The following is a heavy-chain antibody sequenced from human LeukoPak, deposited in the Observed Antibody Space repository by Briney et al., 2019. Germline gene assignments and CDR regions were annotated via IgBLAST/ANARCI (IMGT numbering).Heavy chain of an antibody. D-gene: IGHD3-10*01. CDR1: GFDFSDYW. J-gene: IGHJ3*02. V-gene: IGHV3-74*01. CDR2: VNTDGDST. Sequence: LAGGSLTLSCAAPGFDFSDYWMHWVRQAPAKGPVWVSRVNTDGDSTIYADFVEGRFTISRDNAKNTLYLRMRTLRAEDTAVYYCARTRGNAFDIWGLGTLVTVSS. CDR3: ARTRGNAFDI.